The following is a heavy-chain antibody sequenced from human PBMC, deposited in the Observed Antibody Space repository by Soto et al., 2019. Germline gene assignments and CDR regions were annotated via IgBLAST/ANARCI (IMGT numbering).Heavy chain of an antibody. Sequence: QVQLEQSGAEVKKPGSSLKVSCKATGGTFSNYAISWVRQAPGQGLEWMAGIIPVYGTPNYAQRFQDRVTIIADESTTTAYMEVHSLRSEDTAIYYCSIVTAYGIDVWGPGTTVIVSS. V-gene: IGHV1-69*01. CDR3: SIVTAYGIDV. J-gene: IGHJ6*02. D-gene: IGHD2-15*01. CDR2: IIPVYGTP. CDR1: GGTFSNYA.